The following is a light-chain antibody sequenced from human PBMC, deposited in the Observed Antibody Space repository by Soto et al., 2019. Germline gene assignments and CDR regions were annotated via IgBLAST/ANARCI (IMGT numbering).Light chain of an antibody. CDR3: SSYTSSSTRV. CDR2: DVS. CDR1: SSDVGGYNY. V-gene: IGLV2-14*01. J-gene: IGLJ1*01. Sequence: QSALTQPASVSGSPGQSITISCTGTSSDVGGYNYVSWYQQHPGKAPKLMIYDVSKRPSGVSNRFSGSKSGNTASLSISGLQAEDEADYYCSSYTSSSTRVFGTGTKVTAL.